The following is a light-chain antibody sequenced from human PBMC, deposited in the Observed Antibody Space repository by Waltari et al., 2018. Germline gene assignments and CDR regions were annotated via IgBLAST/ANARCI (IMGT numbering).Light chain of an antibody. CDR1: SSDVGGYNY. J-gene: IGLJ3*02. CDR2: EVS. Sequence: QSALTQPPSASGSPGQSVTISCTGTSSDVGGYNYVSWYQQHPGKAPKLMIFEVSKRPAGVPFRYSASKSGNTASLTVSGLQADDEAHYYCSSYAGSNNWVFGGGTKLTVL. CDR3: SSYAGSNNWV. V-gene: IGLV2-8*01.